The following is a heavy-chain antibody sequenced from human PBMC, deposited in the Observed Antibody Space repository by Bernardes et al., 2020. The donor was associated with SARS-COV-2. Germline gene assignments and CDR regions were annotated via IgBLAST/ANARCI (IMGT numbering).Heavy chain of an antibody. V-gene: IGHV4-59*08. Sequence: SETLSLTCTVSGGSISGYYWSWIRQPPDRGLEWIGYVQKTGETNYNPSLRSRVTISVDTSKNQFSLRLYSVTAADTAVYYCARQYGGNELHRFDPWGQGALVTVSS. D-gene: IGHD5-12*01. CDR1: GGSISGYY. J-gene: IGHJ5*01. CDR2: VQKTGET. CDR3: ARQYGGNELHRFDP.